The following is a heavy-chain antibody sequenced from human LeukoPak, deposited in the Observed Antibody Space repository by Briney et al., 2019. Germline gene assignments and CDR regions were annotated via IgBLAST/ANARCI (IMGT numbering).Heavy chain of an antibody. CDR2: ISSSSSYI. D-gene: IGHD2-15*01. CDR1: GFTLSGYS. CDR3: ARDGRLLNYNMDV. J-gene: IGHJ6*03. Sequence: GGSLRLSCAASGFTLSGYSMNWVRQAPGKGLEWVSSISSSSSYIYYADSMKGRFTISRDNAKKSMYLRMNSLRAEDTAVYYCARDGRLLNYNMDVWGKGTTVTVSS. V-gene: IGHV3-21*01.